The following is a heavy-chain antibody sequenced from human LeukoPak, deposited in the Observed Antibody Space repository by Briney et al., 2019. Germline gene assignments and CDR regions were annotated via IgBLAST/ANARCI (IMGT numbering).Heavy chain of an antibody. D-gene: IGHD6-25*01. V-gene: IGHV4-39*07. Sequence: ASETLSLTCTVSGGSISTYYWGWIRQAPGKGLEWIGSIYYSGNTYYNSSLKSRVTISLDTSKNQFSLKVTSVTAADTAIYYCARDFSSASYTYYYYYMDVWGKGTTVTVSS. CDR3: ARDFSSASYTYYYYYMDV. J-gene: IGHJ6*03. CDR2: IYYSGNT. CDR1: GGSISTYY.